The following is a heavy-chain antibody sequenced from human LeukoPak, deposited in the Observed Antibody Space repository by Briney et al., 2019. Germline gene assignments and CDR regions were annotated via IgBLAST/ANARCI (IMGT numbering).Heavy chain of an antibody. V-gene: IGHV3-9*03. CDR2: ISCNSGSI. D-gene: IGHD3-3*01. CDR3: SIGSIWIVLAFDI. Sequence: GGSLRLSCAASGFTFDNYAMHWVRQAPGKGLEWVSCISCNSGSIGYADSVKGRFTISRDNAKNSLYLQMNSLRAEDMACYYCSIGSIWIVLAFDIWGQGKSFTVSS. J-gene: IGHJ3*02. CDR1: GFTFDNYA.